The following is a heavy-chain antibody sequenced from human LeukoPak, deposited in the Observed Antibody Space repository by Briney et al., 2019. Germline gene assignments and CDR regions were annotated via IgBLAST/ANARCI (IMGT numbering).Heavy chain of an antibody. Sequence: SETLSLTCTVSGGSISSGDYYWSWIRQPPGKGLEWIGYIYYSGSTYYNPSLKSRVTISVDTSKNQFSLKLSSVTAADTAVYYCAREYHDILTGYYRGFDYWGQGTLVTVSS. J-gene: IGHJ4*02. CDR3: AREYHDILTGYYRGFDY. D-gene: IGHD3-9*01. CDR1: GGSISSGDYY. V-gene: IGHV4-30-4*08. CDR2: IYYSGST.